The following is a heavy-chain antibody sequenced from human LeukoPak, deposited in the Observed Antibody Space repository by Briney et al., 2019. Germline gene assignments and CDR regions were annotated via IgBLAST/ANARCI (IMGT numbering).Heavy chain of an antibody. D-gene: IGHD3-10*01. V-gene: IGHV3-48*03. Sequence: PGGSLRLSCAASGFTFSSYEMNWVRQAPGQGLEWVSYISSSCSTIYYADSVKGRFTISRDNAKNSLYLQMNSLGVEDTAVYYCARRRGQEGFNCYYYMDVWGKGTTVTVAS. CDR3: ARRRGQEGFNCYYYMDV. J-gene: IGHJ6*03. CDR1: GFTFSSYE. CDR2: ISSSCSTI.